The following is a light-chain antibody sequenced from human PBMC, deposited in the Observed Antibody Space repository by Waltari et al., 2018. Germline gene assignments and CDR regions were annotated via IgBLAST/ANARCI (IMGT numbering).Light chain of an antibody. V-gene: IGLV1-40*01. CDR3: QSYDRSLNGHVV. J-gene: IGLJ2*01. CDR1: SSNLGSTYA. Sequence: QSVLTQPPSVSWAPGQTVTISCTGSSSNLGSTYAVHWYQQLPATAPKLLIYGNSKRPSGVPDRFSGSKSGTSASLAITGLQAEDEADYYCQSYDRSLNGHVVFGGGTKVTVL. CDR2: GNS.